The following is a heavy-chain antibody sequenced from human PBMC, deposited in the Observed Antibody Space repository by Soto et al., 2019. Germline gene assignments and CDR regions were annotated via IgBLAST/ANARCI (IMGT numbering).Heavy chain of an antibody. CDR2: IIPIFGTA. Sequence: SVKVSCKASGGTFSSYAISWVRQAPGQGLEWMGGIIPIFGTANYAQKFQGRVTITADKSTSTAYMELSSLRSEDTAVYYCARGTLQNYDFWSGYYTGYWGQGTLVTVS. J-gene: IGHJ4*02. CDR3: ARGTLQNYDFWSGYYTGY. CDR1: GGTFSSYA. D-gene: IGHD3-3*01. V-gene: IGHV1-69*06.